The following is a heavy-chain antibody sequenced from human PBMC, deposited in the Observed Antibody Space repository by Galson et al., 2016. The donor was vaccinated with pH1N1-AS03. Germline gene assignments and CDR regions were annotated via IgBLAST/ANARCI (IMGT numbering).Heavy chain of an antibody. CDR3: ARAHYNADYVPDF. D-gene: IGHD4-17*01. CDR2: ISAYSGDT. J-gene: IGHJ4*02. Sequence: SVKVSCKASGYSFPTYSFNWVRQAPGQGLEWLGWISAYSGDTHYARKFQDRVTLTTDTSTSTAYMELRSLTSDDTAVYYCARAHYNADYVPDFWGQGTLVTVSS. V-gene: IGHV1-18*04. CDR1: GYSFPTYS.